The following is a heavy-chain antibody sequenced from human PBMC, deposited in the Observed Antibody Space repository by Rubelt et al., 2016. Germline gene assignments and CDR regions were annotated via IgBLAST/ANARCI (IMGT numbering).Heavy chain of an antibody. Sequence: RLSCAASGFTFSSYGMHWVRQAPGKGLEWVAVISYDGSNKYYADSVKGRFTISRDNSKNTLYLQMNSLRAEDTAVYYCARVPLGYCTSTNCRAHWYYGMDVWGQGTTVTVSS. D-gene: IGHD2-2*01. CDR3: ARVPLGYCTSTNCRAHWYYGMDV. CDR1: GFTFSSYG. CDR2: ISYDGSNK. J-gene: IGHJ6*02. V-gene: IGHV3-30*03.